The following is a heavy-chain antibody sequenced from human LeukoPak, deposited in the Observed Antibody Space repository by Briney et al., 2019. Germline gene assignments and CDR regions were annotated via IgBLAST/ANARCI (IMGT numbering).Heavy chain of an antibody. D-gene: IGHD6-19*01. CDR2: IYSGGST. CDR1: GFTVSSNY. Sequence: PGGSLRLSCAASGFTVSSNYMSWVRQAPGKGLEWVSVIYSGGSTYYADSVKGRSTISRDNSKNTLYLQMNSLRAEDTAVYYCARSIAVAGTFDYWGQGTLVTVSS. V-gene: IGHV3-66*01. CDR3: ARSIAVAGTFDY. J-gene: IGHJ4*02.